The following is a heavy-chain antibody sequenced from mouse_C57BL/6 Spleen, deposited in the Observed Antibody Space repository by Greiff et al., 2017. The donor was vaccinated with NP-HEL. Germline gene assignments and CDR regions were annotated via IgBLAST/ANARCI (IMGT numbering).Heavy chain of an antibody. CDR3: ARDEGLRSFAY. CDR2: INYDGSST. J-gene: IGHJ3*01. D-gene: IGHD1-1*01. V-gene: IGHV5-16*01. CDR1: GFTFSDYY. Sequence: EVQLVESEGGLVQPGSSMKLSCTASGFTFSDYYMAWVRQVPEKGLEWVANINYDGSSTYYLDSLKSRFIISRDNAKNILYLQMSSLKSEDTATYYCARDEGLRSFAYWGQGTLVTVSA.